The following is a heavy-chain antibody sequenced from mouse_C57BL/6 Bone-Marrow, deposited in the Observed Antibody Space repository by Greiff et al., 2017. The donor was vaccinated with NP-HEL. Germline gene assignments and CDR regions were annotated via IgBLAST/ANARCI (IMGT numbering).Heavy chain of an antibody. CDR1: GYTFTDYN. Sequence: EVKVVESGPELVKPGASVKIPCKASGYTFTDYNMDWVKQSHGKSLEWIGDINPNNGGTIYNQKFKGKATLTVDKSSSTAYMELRSLTSEDTAVYYCARSGTLLPYYFDYWGQGTTLTVSS. D-gene: IGHD2-1*01. CDR3: ARSGTLLPYYFDY. CDR2: INPNNGGT. V-gene: IGHV1-18*01. J-gene: IGHJ2*01.